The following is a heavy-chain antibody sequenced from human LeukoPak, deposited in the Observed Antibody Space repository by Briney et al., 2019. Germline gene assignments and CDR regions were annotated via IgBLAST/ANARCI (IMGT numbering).Heavy chain of an antibody. Sequence: ASVKVSCKASGYTFTSYDINWVRQATGQGLEWMGWMNPNSGNTGYAQKFQGRVTMTRNTSISTAYMELSSLRSEDTAVYYCARALVATHYYYYYGMDVWGQGTTVTVSS. J-gene: IGHJ6*02. D-gene: IGHD5-12*01. CDR1: GYTFTSYD. V-gene: IGHV1-8*01. CDR2: MNPNSGNT. CDR3: ARALVATHYYYYYGMDV.